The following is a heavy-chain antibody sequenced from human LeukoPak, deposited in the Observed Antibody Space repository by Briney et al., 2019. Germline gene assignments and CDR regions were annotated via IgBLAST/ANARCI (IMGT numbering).Heavy chain of an antibody. J-gene: IGHJ4*02. Sequence: GESLKISRKGSGYSFTSYWIGWVRQMPGKGLEWMGIIYPGDSDTRYSPSFQGQVTISADESISTAYLQWSSLKASDTAMYYCARHPKSLYYYDSSGSRNFFDYWGQGTLVTVSS. CDR3: ARHPKSLYYYDSSGSRNFFDY. D-gene: IGHD3-22*01. CDR2: IYPGDSDT. CDR1: GYSFTSYW. V-gene: IGHV5-51*01.